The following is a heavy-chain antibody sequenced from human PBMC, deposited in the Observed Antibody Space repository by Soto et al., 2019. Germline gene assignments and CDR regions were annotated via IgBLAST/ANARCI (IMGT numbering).Heavy chain of an antibody. V-gene: IGHV3-23*01. CDR3: AKGRQSCYASMHYFEY. CDR1: GFTFSSYA. J-gene: IGHJ4*02. CDR2: ISGSGGST. D-gene: IGHD5-12*01. Sequence: EVQLLESGGGLVQPGGSLRLSCAASGFTFSSYAMSWVRQAPGKGLEWVSAISGSGGSTYYADSVKGRFTISRDNSKNTLYLQMNSLRAEDTAVYYCAKGRQSCYASMHYFEYWGQGTLVTVSS.